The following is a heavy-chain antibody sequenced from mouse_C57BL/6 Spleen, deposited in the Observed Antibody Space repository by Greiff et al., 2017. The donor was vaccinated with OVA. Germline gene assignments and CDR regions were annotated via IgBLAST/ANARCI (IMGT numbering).Heavy chain of an antibody. CDR3: ARHYDYDMDY. CDR1: GYTFTSYG. D-gene: IGHD2-4*01. V-gene: IGHV1-81*01. Sequence: LQESGAELARPGASVKLSCKASGYTFTSYGISWVKQRTGQGLEWIGEIYPRSGNTYYNEKFKGKATLTADKSSSTAYMELRSLTSEDSAVYFCARHYDYDMDYWGQGTSVTVSS. J-gene: IGHJ4*01. CDR2: IYPRSGNT.